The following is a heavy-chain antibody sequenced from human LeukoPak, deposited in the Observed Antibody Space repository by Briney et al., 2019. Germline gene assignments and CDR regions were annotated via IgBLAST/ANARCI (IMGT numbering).Heavy chain of an antibody. Sequence: GGSLRLSCAASGFTFSSYGMHWVRQAPGKGLEWVAVIWYDGSNKYYADSVKGRFTISRDDSKNTLYLEMNSLRAEDTAVYYCARDHDSSGWYGVDYWGQGTLVTVSS. D-gene: IGHD6-19*01. V-gene: IGHV3-33*08. CDR2: IWYDGSNK. CDR1: GFTFSSYG. J-gene: IGHJ4*02. CDR3: ARDHDSSGWYGVDY.